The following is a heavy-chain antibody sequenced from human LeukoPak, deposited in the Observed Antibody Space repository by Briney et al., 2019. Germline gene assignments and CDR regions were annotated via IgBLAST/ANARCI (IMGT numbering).Heavy chain of an antibody. CDR1: GFTFSSYA. Sequence: TGGSLRLSCAASGFTFSSYAMHWVRQAPGKGLEWVAVISYDGSNKYYADSVKGRFTISRDDSTNTVYLQMNSLSPEDTAVYYCAKDRARRYITTFGVVFDAFDFWGQGTLVTVSS. CDR2: ISYDGSNK. CDR3: AKDRARRYITTFGVVFDAFDF. D-gene: IGHD3-3*01. V-gene: IGHV3-30-3*01. J-gene: IGHJ3*01.